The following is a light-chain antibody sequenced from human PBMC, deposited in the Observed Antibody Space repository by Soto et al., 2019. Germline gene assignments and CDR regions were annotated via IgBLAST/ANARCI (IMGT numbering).Light chain of an antibody. V-gene: IGKV3-15*01. CDR2: GAS. CDR3: QQYNSWPT. J-gene: IGKJ5*01. CDR1: QSVSGN. Sequence: EIVMTQSPVILSVSPGERATLSCWASQSVSGNLAWYKQIPGQAPTLLIYGASTRATGIPARFSGSGSGTACTLTISGLQSEDFEVYYCQQYNSWPTFGQGTRLDIK.